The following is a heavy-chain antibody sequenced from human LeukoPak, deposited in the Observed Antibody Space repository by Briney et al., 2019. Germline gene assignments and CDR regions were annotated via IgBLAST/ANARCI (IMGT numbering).Heavy chain of an antibody. V-gene: IGHV3-23*01. Sequence: PGGSLRLACAASGSTFSSYAMSSVRQAPGRGLEWVSAISGSGGSTYYADSVKGRFTISRDNSKHTLYLQMNSLRAEDTAVYYCAKGNSSSWYAPLDYWGQGTLVTVSS. CDR1: GSTFSSYA. J-gene: IGHJ4*02. CDR3: AKGNSSSWYAPLDY. D-gene: IGHD6-13*01. CDR2: ISGSGGST.